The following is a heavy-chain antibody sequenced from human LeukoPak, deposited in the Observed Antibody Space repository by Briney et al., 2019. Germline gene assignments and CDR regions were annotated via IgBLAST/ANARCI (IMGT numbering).Heavy chain of an antibody. CDR3: ARGGGYCSGGSCYLHDY. J-gene: IGHJ4*02. CDR2: IWYDGSNK. D-gene: IGHD2-15*01. CDR1: GFTFDDYA. Sequence: GGSLRLSCAASGFTFDDYAMHWVRQAPGKGLEWVAVIWYDGSNKYYADSVKGRFTISRDNAKNSLYLQMNSLRAEDTAVYYCARGGGYCSGGSCYLHDYWGQGTLVTVSS. V-gene: IGHV3-33*08.